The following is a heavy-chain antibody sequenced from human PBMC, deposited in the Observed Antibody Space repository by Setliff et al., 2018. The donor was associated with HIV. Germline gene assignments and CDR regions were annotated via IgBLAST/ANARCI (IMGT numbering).Heavy chain of an antibody. V-gene: IGHV5-51*07. Sequence: PGESLKISCQSSGYSFSSNWIAWVHQMPGEGLEWMGIVYPGDSDTRYSPSLQGQVSISVDMSLNTAYLRWRSLKASDTAMYYCARVMVGAYDAFDLWGQGTMVTVSS. CDR3: ARVMVGAYDAFDL. CDR2: VYPGDSDT. CDR1: GYSFSSNW. D-gene: IGHD1-26*01. J-gene: IGHJ3*01.